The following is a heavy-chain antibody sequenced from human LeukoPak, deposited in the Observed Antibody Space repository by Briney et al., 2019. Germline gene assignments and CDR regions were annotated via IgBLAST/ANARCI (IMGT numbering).Heavy chain of an antibody. D-gene: IGHD2-15*01. CDR3: TKAVEEYNFVRYSET. CDR1: GINLSDSA. J-gene: IGHJ5*02. Sequence: PGGSLRLSCAASGINLSDSAMSWVRRAPGKGPERVSGIIGYGTTFYADAVKGRFTISRDSFETTLYLQMNSLRAEDTAIYFCTKAVEEYNFVRYSETWGPGTLVTVSS. CDR2: IIGYGTT. V-gene: IGHV3-23*01.